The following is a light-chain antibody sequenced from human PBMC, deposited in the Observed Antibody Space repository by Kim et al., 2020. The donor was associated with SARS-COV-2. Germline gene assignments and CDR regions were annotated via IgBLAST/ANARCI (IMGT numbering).Light chain of an antibody. CDR1: QSVSSN. J-gene: IGKJ2*01. Sequence: SPGERAPLSCKASQSVSSNLAWDQQKPGQAPRLLIYGASTRATGIPARFSGSGSGTEFTLTISSLRSEDFAVYYCQQYNNWPPYSFGQGTKLEI. CDR3: QQYNNWPPYS. V-gene: IGKV3-15*01. CDR2: GAS.